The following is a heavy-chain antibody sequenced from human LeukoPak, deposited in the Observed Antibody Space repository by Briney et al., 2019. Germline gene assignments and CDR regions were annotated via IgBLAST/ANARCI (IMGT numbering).Heavy chain of an antibody. CDR2: IWYDGSNK. V-gene: IGHV3-33*01. J-gene: IGHJ4*02. CDR1: GFTFSSYG. Sequence: GRSLRLSCAASGFTFSSYGMHWVRQDPGKGLEWVAVIWYDGSNKYYADSVKGRFTISRDNSKNTLHLQMNSLRAEDTAVYYCARDGYSSGWEHADYWGQGTLVTVSS. CDR3: ARDGYSSGWEHADY. D-gene: IGHD6-19*01.